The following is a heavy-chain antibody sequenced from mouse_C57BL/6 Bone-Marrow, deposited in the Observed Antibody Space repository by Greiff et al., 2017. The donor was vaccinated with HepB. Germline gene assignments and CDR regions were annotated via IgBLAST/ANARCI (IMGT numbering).Heavy chain of an antibody. CDR2: SRNKANDYTT. J-gene: IGHJ4*01. CDR1: GFTFSDFY. Sequence: DVKLVESGGGLVQSGRSLRLSCATSGFTFSDFYMEWVRQAPGKGLEWIAASRNKANDYTTEYSASVKGRFIVSRDTSQSILYLQMNALRAEDTAIYYCARDEGDYLPAMDYWGQGTSVTVSS. CDR3: ARDEGDYLPAMDY. V-gene: IGHV7-1*01. D-gene: IGHD1-1*01.